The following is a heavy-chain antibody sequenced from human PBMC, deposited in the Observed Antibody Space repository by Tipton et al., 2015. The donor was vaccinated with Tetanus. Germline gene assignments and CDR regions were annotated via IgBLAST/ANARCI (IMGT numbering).Heavy chain of an antibody. CDR1: GFTFSSYA. CDR2: ISGSGGST. Sequence: GSLRLSCAASGFTFSSYAMSWVRQAPGKGLEWVSAISGSGGSTYYADSVKGRFTISRDNSKNTLYLQMNSLRAEDTAVYYCAKRRDIVVVGAGMDVWGQGTTVTVSS. CDR3: AKRRDIVVVGAGMDV. J-gene: IGHJ6*02. D-gene: IGHD2-2*01. V-gene: IGHV3-23*01.